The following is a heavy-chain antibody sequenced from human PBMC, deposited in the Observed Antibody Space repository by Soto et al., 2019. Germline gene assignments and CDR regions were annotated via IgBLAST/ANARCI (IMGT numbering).Heavy chain of an antibody. D-gene: IGHD5-18*01. CDR2: MSADNSNT. CDR3: ARCIQQYYYYGMDV. V-gene: IGHV1-18*01. J-gene: IGHJ6*02. CDR1: GYTFYRHS. Sequence: QAQLVQSGAEVKKPGASVKVSGKASGYTFYRHSISWVRQAPGQGLEWMVRMSADNSNTKYAQKFRGRGTMTTDTSTSTVYMDLRNLRADDTAVYYCARCIQQYYYYGMDVWGQGTTVTVSS.